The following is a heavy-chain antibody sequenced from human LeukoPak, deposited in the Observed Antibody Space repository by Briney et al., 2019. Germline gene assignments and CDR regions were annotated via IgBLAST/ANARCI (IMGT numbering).Heavy chain of an antibody. D-gene: IGHD4-17*01. CDR3: ATDRPRTVTTVYYYMDV. V-gene: IGHV1-69*05. Sequence: GSSVKVSCKASGGTFSSYAISWVRQAPGQGLEWMRGIIPIFGTANYAQKFQGRVTITTDESTSTAYMELGSLRSEDTAVYYCATDRPRTVTTVYYYMDVWGKGTTVTVSS. CDR2: IIPIFGTA. CDR1: GGTFSSYA. J-gene: IGHJ6*03.